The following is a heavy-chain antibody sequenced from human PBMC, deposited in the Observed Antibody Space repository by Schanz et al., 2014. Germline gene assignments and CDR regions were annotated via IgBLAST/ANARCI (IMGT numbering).Heavy chain of an antibody. Sequence: QVQLVESGGGLVKPGGSLRLSCTASGFTFSDYYMTLIRQAPGKGLEWGSYVSSNNTYTKYADSVRGRFTISRDKSTNSLYLQMKSVRDEDTDVYYCAKDGYDISGNYENYWGQGTLVTVSS. CDR3: AKDGYDISGNYENY. CDR2: VSSNNTYT. D-gene: IGHD3-22*01. J-gene: IGHJ4*02. CDR1: GFTFSDYY. V-gene: IGHV3-11*06.